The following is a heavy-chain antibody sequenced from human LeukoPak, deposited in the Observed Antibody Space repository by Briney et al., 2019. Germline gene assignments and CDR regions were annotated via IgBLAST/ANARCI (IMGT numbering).Heavy chain of an antibody. D-gene: IGHD6-19*01. CDR3: ARGGSGWSFYS. CDR2: IYPSDSDT. V-gene: IGHV5-51*01. CDR1: GYTFTSYW. Sequence: GESLKISCKASGYTFTSYWIGWVRQMPGKGPEWMGLIYPSDSDTRYSPSFQGQVTISADKSISTAYLQWSSLKASDTAIYYCARGGSGWSFYSWGQGTLVTVSS. J-gene: IGHJ5*01.